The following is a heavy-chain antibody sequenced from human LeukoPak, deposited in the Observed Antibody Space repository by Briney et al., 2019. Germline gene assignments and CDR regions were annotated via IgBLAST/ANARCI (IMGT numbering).Heavy chain of an antibody. V-gene: IGHV3-20*04. D-gene: IGHD1-26*01. CDR1: GFTFDDYA. CDR2: INWDGVST. CDR3: ARGSGFYYYFEY. J-gene: IGHJ4*02. Sequence: GGSLRLSCAASGFTFDDYAMHWVRQAPGKGLEWVSSINWDGVSTGYADSVEGRFTISRDNAKNSLYLQMSSLGAEDTAFYYCARGSGFYYYFEYWGQGTLVTVSS.